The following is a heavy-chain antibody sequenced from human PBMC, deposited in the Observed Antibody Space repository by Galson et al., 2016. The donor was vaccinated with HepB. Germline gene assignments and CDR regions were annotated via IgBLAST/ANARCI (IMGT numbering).Heavy chain of an antibody. CDR2: IYWDDDK. CDR1: GFSLSTSGVG. Sequence: PALVKPTQTLTLTCTFSGFSLSTSGVGVGWIRQPPGKALEWLALIYWDDDKRFSPSLKSRLTITKDTSKNQVVLTMTNVDPVDTATYYCAHRTNGCGWYYYYYGIDVWGQGTTVTVSS. J-gene: IGHJ6*02. CDR3: AHRTNGCGWYYYYYGIDV. V-gene: IGHV2-5*02. D-gene: IGHD6-19*01.